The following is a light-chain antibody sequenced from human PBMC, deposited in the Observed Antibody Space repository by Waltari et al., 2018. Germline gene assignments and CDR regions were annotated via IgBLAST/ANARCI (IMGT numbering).Light chain of an antibody. Sequence: QSALTQPASVSGSPGQSITIPCTGTSSAVGGSNSAPRYQHPPGKAPKPIIYEFSKRPSGVSYRFSGSKSGNTASLTISGLQAEDEADYYCHSHTSSITTVIFGGGTKLTVL. CDR3: HSHTSSITTVI. CDR1: SSAVGGSNS. V-gene: IGLV2-23*02. J-gene: IGLJ2*01. CDR2: EFS.